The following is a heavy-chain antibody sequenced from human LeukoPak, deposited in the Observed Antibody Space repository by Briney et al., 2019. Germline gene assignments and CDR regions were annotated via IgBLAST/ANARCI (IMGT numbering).Heavy chain of an antibody. Sequence: GGSLRLSCAASGFTFSSYAMHWVRQAPGKGLEWVAVISYDGSNKYYADSVKGRFTISRDNSKNTLYLQMNSLRAEDTAVYYCARALGYCSSTSCYTGAFDIWGQGTMVTVSS. CDR2: ISYDGSNK. V-gene: IGHV3-30*14. CDR3: ARALGYCSSTSCYTGAFDI. J-gene: IGHJ3*02. CDR1: GFTFSSYA. D-gene: IGHD2-2*02.